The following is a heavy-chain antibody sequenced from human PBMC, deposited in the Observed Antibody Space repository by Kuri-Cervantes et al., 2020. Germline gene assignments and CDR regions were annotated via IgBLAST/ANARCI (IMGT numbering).Heavy chain of an antibody. CDR3: ARSHHDFWRFDP. CDR2: ISPYNNNT. V-gene: IGHV1-18*01. CDR1: GYTFTTYG. Sequence: ASVKVSCKASGYTFTTYGISWVRQAPGQGLEWMGWISPYNNNTNYAQKLQGRVTLTTDTSANTAYMDPRSLRSDDTAVYYCARSHHDFWRFDPWGQGTLVTVSS. J-gene: IGHJ5*02. D-gene: IGHD3-3*01.